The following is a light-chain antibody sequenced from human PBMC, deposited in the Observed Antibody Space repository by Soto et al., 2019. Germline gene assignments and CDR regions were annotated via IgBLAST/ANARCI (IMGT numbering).Light chain of an antibody. Sequence: IQMSQAPSSLSASLGDRVTITCRASQSISNYLIWYQQKPGKAPNLLIYTTSSLQSGVPSRFSGSGSGTDFTLTISSLQPGDFATYFCQQSYKTPTFGGGTKVDIK. CDR3: QQSYKTPT. CDR1: QSISNY. V-gene: IGKV1-39*01. CDR2: TTS. J-gene: IGKJ4*01.